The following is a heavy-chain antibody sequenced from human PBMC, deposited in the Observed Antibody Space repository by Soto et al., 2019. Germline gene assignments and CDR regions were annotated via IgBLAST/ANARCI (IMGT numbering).Heavy chain of an antibody. Sequence: ASVKVSCKTSGYTFTNYYMHWVRQAPGQGLEWMGIINPSGGGTTYAQKFQGRVTMTRDTSTSTVYMDLSSLRSEDTAVYYCARPAAKTGWYYLAYWGQGTLVTVSS. CDR1: GYTFTNYY. CDR2: INPSGGGT. V-gene: IGHV1-46*01. D-gene: IGHD2-2*01. J-gene: IGHJ4*02. CDR3: ARPAAKTGWYYLAY.